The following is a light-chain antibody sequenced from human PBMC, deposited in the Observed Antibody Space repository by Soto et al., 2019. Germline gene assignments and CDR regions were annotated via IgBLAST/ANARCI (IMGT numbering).Light chain of an antibody. V-gene: IGLV2-18*02. CDR2: EVS. CDR3: SSYTSSSTFV. Sequence: QSALTQPPSVSGSPGQSVTMSCTGTSSDVGSYNRVSWYQQPPGTAPKLMIYEVSNRPSGVPDRFSGSKSGNTASLTISGFQAEDEADYYCSSYTSSSTFVFGGGTKLTVL. CDR1: SSDVGSYNR. J-gene: IGLJ2*01.